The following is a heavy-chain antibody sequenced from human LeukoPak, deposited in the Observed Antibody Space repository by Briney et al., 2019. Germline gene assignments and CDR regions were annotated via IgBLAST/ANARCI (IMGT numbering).Heavy chain of an antibody. J-gene: IGHJ4*02. D-gene: IGHD5-24*01. CDR3: ARDAGRWLQLGYFDY. CDR2: ISYDGSNK. V-gene: IGHV3-30*03. CDR1: GFTFSSYS. Sequence: GGSLRLSCAASGFTFSSYSMHWVRQAPGKGLEWVAVISYDGSNKYYADSVKGRFTISRDNSKNTLYLQMNSLRTEDTAVYYCARDAGRWLQLGYFDYWGQGTLVTVSS.